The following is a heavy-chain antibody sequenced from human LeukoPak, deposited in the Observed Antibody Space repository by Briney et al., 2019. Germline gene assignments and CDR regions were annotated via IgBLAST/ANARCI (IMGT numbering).Heavy chain of an antibody. V-gene: IGHV3-23*01. CDR3: AIYCSSASCYSRGPK. Sequence: SGGSLRLSCAASGFTFSSYAMSWVRQAPGKGLEWVSAIVGSGGSANYADSVKGRFTISRDNAKNTLYLQMDSLRAEDTAVYYCAIYCSSASCYSRGPKWGQGTLVTVSS. CDR2: IVGSGGSA. D-gene: IGHD2-2*01. J-gene: IGHJ4*02. CDR1: GFTFSSYA.